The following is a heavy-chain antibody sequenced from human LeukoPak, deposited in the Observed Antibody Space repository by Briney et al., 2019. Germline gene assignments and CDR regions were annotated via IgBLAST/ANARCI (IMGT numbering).Heavy chain of an antibody. J-gene: IGHJ3*01. V-gene: IGHV3-21*01. CDR1: GFTFSSHF. CDR2: SSPGTDT. D-gene: IGHD6-6*01. CDR3: ARERYSRSSHDALDL. Sequence: GGSLRLSCAASGFTFSSHFMNWVRQAPGKGLEWVSLSSPGTDTYYADSVKGRFTISRDNARNSLYLQMNSLSAKDTAVYYCARERYSRSSHDALDLWGQGTMVTVSS.